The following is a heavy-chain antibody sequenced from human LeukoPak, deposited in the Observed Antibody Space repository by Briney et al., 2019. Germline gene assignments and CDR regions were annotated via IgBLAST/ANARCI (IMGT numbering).Heavy chain of an antibody. CDR3: ARSGGSGFQLDS. Sequence: PSGTLSLTCTVSGGSIGPYYWSWLRQPAGKALEWIGRSYTTGSTNYNPSLKSRVTMSLDTSKDQFSLKLSSVTAADTAVYYCARSGGSGFQLDSWGQGTLATVSS. CDR2: SYTTGST. D-gene: IGHD3-16*01. CDR1: GGSIGPYY. V-gene: IGHV4-4*07. J-gene: IGHJ4*02.